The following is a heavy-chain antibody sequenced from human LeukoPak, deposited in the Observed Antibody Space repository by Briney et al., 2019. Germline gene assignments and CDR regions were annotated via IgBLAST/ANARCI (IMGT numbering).Heavy chain of an antibody. CDR1: GFTFTSCW. D-gene: IGHD4-17*01. J-gene: IGHJ4*02. V-gene: IGHV3-74*01. Sequence: PGGSLRLSCAASGFTFTSCWMHWVRQPPGKGLVWVSRVEHDGSRTAYADSVTGRFTISRDNARNMVYLQMNSLRAEDTAVYYCATDLGWGQGTLVTVSS. CDR3: ATDLG. CDR2: VEHDGSRT.